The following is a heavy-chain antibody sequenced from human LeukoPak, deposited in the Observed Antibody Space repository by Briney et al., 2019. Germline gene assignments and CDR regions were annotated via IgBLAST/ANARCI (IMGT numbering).Heavy chain of an antibody. Sequence: PGGSPRLSCAASGFTFSDYYMSWIRQAPGKGLEWVSYISSSGSSIYSDSVKGRFTISRDNAKNSLYLQMNSLRAEDTAVYYCATWTGIIPYWGQGTLVTVSS. V-gene: IGHV3-11*01. CDR2: ISSSGSSI. J-gene: IGHJ4*02. CDR3: ATWTGIIPY. CDR1: GFTFSDYY. D-gene: IGHD1-14*01.